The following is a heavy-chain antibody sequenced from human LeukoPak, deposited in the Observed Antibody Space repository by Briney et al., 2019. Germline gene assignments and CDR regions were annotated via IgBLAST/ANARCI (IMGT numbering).Heavy chain of an antibody. V-gene: IGHV3-74*01. D-gene: IGHD4-23*01. CDR3: ARDGDSTVDFDY. CDR1: GFTFNKYW. J-gene: IGHJ4*02. Sequence: GGSLRLSCVASGFTFNKYWMNWVRQAPGKGLGWVSRSSSDGSSAVYADSVEGRFTISRDNAKNTLYLQMNSLRAEDTAVYYCARDGDSTVDFDYWGQGTLVTVSS. CDR2: SSSDGSSA.